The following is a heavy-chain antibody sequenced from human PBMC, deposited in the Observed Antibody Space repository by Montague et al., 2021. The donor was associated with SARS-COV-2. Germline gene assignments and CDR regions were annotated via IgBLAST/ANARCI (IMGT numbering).Heavy chain of an antibody. D-gene: IGHD1-26*01. CDR1: DGSFSNFY. Sequence: SETLSLTCAVFDGSFSNFYWSWIRQPPGKGLEWIGEINHSGTTXXXPSXKGRVTISVDTSRNQFSLKLNSVTAADAAVYYCASGDGNGSGYLDVWGKGTTVTVSS. CDR3: ASGDGNGSGYLDV. V-gene: IGHV4-34*01. J-gene: IGHJ6*03. CDR2: INHSGTT.